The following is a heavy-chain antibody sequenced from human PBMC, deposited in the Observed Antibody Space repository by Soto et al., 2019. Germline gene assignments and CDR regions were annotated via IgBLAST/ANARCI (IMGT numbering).Heavy chain of an antibody. V-gene: IGHV3-30*18. D-gene: IGHD1-1*01. CDR2: ISYDGSNE. J-gene: IGHJ4*02. Sequence: QVHLVESGGGVVQPGTSLRLSCAASGFTFSTYGMHWVRQAPGKGLEWVAVISYDGSNEYYADSVKDRFTISRDNYKNTLYLQMNGLRTEYTALYYCAKAPCVYRELDSWGQGTLVTVSS. CDR3: AKAPCVYRELDS. CDR1: GFTFSTYG.